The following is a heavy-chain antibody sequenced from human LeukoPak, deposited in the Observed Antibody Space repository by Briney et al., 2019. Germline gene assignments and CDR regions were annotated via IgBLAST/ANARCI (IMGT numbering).Heavy chain of an antibody. CDR2: INHSGST. CDR1: GGSFSGYY. D-gene: IGHD4-23*01. Sequence: PSETLSLTCAVYGGSFSGYYWSWIRQPPGKGLEWIGEINHSGSTNYNPSLKSRVTISVDTSKNQFSLKLSSVTAADTAVYYCARLLRTVAYYYYYYMDVWGKGTTVTISS. J-gene: IGHJ6*03. V-gene: IGHV4-34*01. CDR3: ARLLRTVAYYYYYYMDV.